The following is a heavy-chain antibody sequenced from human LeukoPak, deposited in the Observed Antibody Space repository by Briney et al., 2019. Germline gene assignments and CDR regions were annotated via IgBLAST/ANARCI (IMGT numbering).Heavy chain of an antibody. CDR3: ARAPLVRGVIPPFDY. V-gene: IGHV3-48*02. CDR2: IISDSSAI. CDR1: GFTFSSYS. Sequence: GGSLRLSCAASGFTFSSYSMNWVRQAPGKGLEWVSFIISDSSAIYYADSVKGRFTISRDNAENSLYLQMNSLRDEDTSVYYCARAPLVRGVIPPFDYWGQGTLVSVSS. J-gene: IGHJ4*02. D-gene: IGHD3-10*01.